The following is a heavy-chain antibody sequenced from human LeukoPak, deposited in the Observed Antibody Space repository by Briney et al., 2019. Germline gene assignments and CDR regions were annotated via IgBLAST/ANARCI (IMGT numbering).Heavy chain of an antibody. CDR3: ATSSGAPGNM. CDR2: INQDGSVI. D-gene: IGHD2-8*02. V-gene: IGHV3-7*01. Sequence: PGGSLRLSCAVSGVYWMSWVRQAPGKGPEWVANINQDGSVIYYVDSVKGRFTISRDNAKNSLYLQMNSLRAEDTGVYYCATSSGAPGNMWGQGTLVTVSS. J-gene: IGHJ4*02. CDR1: GVYW.